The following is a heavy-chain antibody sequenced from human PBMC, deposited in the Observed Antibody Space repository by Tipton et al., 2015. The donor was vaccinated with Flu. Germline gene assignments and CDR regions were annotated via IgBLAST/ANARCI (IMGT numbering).Heavy chain of an antibody. CDR2: ILYSGST. J-gene: IGHJ5*02. V-gene: IGHV4-39*01. D-gene: IGHD5-18*01. Sequence: PGLVKPSEILSLTCGVSGGSIRDDNYYWAWIRQPPGKGLEWIASILYSGSTYYNPSLKSRATVSVDTSKNQFSLTLTSLTAADTAVYFCARHRGYTFAQGGYNWFDPWGQGTLVTVSS. CDR3: ARHRGYTFAQGGYNWFDP. CDR1: GGSIRDDNYY.